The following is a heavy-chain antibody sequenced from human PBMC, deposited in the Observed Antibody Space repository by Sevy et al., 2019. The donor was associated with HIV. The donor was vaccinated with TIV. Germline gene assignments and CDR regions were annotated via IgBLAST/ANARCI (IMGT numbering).Heavy chain of an antibody. CDR2: SSWNSGSI. V-gene: IGHV3-9*01. D-gene: IGHD6-19*01. Sequence: GGSLRLSCVASGFTFDDYAMHWVRQAPGKGPEWVSGSSWNSGSIGYAESVKGGFTISRDNAKNSLYLQMNGLRVEDTALYYCAKGIGYSNGWYSWFDSWGQGTLVTVSS. CDR3: AKGIGYSNGWYSWFDS. CDR1: GFTFDDYA. J-gene: IGHJ5*01.